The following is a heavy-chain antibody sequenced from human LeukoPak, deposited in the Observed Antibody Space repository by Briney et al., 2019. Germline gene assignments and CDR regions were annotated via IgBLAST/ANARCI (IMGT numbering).Heavy chain of an antibody. J-gene: IGHJ4*02. CDR1: GFTFPRHA. V-gene: IGHV3-23*01. CDR2: SGGSGGRT. Sequence: EGSLRLSCAASGFTFPRHAMSWVRQAPGKGLEWVASSGGSGGRTHYADSVKGRFTISRDNSQNTVYLHMNSLRADDTAVYYCAQEHFDTSGYYSRFDNWGQGILVTVSS. D-gene: IGHD3-22*01. CDR3: AQEHFDTSGYYSRFDN.